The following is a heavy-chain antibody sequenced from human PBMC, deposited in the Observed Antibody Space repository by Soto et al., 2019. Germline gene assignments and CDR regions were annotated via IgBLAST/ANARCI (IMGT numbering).Heavy chain of an antibody. Sequence: ASVKVSCKASGYTFTSYDINWVRQATGQGLEWMGWMNPNSGNTGYAQKFQGRVTMTRNTSISTAYMELSSLRSEDTAVYYCAREAAPAAGTVSDGYWGQGTLVTVSS. V-gene: IGHV1-8*01. J-gene: IGHJ4*02. CDR3: AREAAPAAGTVSDGY. CDR2: MNPNSGNT. D-gene: IGHD6-13*01. CDR1: GYTFTSYD.